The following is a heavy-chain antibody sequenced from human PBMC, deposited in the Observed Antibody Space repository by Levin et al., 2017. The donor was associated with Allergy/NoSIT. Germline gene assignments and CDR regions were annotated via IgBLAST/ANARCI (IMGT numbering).Heavy chain of an antibody. D-gene: IGHD2-2*01. CDR3: TRRATPMPLWYFDL. V-gene: IGHV5-51*01. CDR1: GFNFNTHW. J-gene: IGHJ2*01. Sequence: GESLKISCKVSGFNFNTHWVGWVRQMPGKGLEWVGVIYPGDSETRYSPSFQGQVSISAYKSLSTATLQWNNLKASDTGIYYCTRRATPMPLWYFDLWGCGTLVTVSS. CDR2: IYPGDSET.